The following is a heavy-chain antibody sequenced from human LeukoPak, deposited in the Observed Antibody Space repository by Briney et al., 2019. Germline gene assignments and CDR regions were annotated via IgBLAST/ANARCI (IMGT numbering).Heavy chain of an antibody. Sequence: PGGSLRLSCAASGFTFSSYTMHWVRQAPGKGLEWVASIWKDGNSKYYTDSVRGRFTISRDISKNTLYVQMNSLRAEDTAMYYCAKDGGGDGSGSYYFQFWGQGTLVTVSS. V-gene: IGHV3-33*03. CDR2: IWKDGNSK. J-gene: IGHJ4*02. CDR3: AKDGGGDGSGSYYFQF. D-gene: IGHD3-10*01. CDR1: GFTFSSYT.